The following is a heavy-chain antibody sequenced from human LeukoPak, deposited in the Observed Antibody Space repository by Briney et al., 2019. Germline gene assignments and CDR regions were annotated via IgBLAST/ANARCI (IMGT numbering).Heavy chain of an antibody. CDR3: ARQGYCSSTSCYSGYGMDV. Sequence: GESLKISCKGSGYSFTSYWIGWVRQMPGKGLGWMGIIYPGDSDTRYSPSFQGQVTISADKSISTAYLQWSSLKASDTAMYYCARQGYCSSTSCYSGYGMDVWGQGTTVTVSS. CDR2: IYPGDSDT. J-gene: IGHJ6*02. D-gene: IGHD2-2*01. V-gene: IGHV5-51*01. CDR1: GYSFTSYW.